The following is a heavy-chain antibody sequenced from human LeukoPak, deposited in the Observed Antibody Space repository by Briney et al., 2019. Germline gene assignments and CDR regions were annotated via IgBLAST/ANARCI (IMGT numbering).Heavy chain of an antibody. CDR2: IYYSGST. CDR3: ARDQDSSGYYAY. CDR1: GGSISSSSYY. Sequence: SETLSLTCTVSGGSISSSSYYWGWIRQPPGKGLEWIGSIYYSGSTYYNPSLKSRVTISVDTSKNQFSLKLSSVTAADTAVYYCARDQDSSGYYAYWGQGTLVTVSS. D-gene: IGHD3-22*01. V-gene: IGHV4-39*07. J-gene: IGHJ4*02.